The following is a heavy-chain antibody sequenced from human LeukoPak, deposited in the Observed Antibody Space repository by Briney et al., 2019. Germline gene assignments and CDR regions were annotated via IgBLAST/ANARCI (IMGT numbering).Heavy chain of an antibody. Sequence: GGSLRLSCAASGFTFSSYWMNWVRQAPGKGLVWVSRIASDGSSTTYADSVKGRFSISRDNAKDTLYLQMNSLRVKDTAVYYCARGRPHGNDYWGQGTLVTVSS. CDR3: ARGRPHGNDY. CDR2: IASDGSST. CDR1: GFTFSSYW. J-gene: IGHJ4*02. V-gene: IGHV3-74*01. D-gene: IGHD4-23*01.